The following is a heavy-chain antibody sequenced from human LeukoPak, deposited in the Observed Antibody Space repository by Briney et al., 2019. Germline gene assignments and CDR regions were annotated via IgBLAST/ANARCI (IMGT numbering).Heavy chain of an antibody. J-gene: IGHJ3*02. V-gene: IGHV3-74*01. Sequence: HSGGSLRLSCAASGFTFSSYWMHWVRQAPGKGLVWVSRINSDGSSTSYADSVKGRFTISRDNAKNTLYLQMNSLRAEDTAVYYCARGIVGALDAFDIWGQGTMVTVSS. CDR3: ARGIVGALDAFDI. CDR2: INSDGSST. D-gene: IGHD1-26*01. CDR1: GFTFSSYW.